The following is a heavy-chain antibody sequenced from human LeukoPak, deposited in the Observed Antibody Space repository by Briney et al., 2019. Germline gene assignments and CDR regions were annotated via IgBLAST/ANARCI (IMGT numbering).Heavy chain of an antibody. CDR1: GGSISSGDHY. J-gene: IGHJ4*02. Sequence: SQTLSLTCTVSGGSISSGDHYWSWIRQPPGKGLEWIGYIYYSGSTYYNPSLKSRVTISVDTSKNQFSLKLSSVTAADTAVYYCARWYSSSWAFDYWGQGTLVTVSS. V-gene: IGHV4-30-4*01. D-gene: IGHD6-13*01. CDR3: ARWYSSSWAFDY. CDR2: IYYSGST.